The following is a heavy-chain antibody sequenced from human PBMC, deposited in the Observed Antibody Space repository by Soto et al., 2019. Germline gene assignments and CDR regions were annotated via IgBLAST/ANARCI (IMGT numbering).Heavy chain of an antibody. D-gene: IGHD3-10*01. Sequence: QLQLQESGPGLVKPSETLSLTCPVSGGSISSSSYYRGWIRQPPGKGLEWIGSIYYSGSTYYNPSLKSRVTISVDTSKDQFSLKLSSVTAADTAVYYCARRGSGRYSDYWGQGTLVTVSS. CDR2: IYYSGST. CDR3: ARRGSGRYSDY. V-gene: IGHV4-39*01. CDR1: GGSISSSSYY. J-gene: IGHJ4*02.